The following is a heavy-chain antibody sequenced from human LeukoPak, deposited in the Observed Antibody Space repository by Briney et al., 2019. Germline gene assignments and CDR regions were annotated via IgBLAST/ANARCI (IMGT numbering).Heavy chain of an antibody. V-gene: IGHV4-4*07. J-gene: IGHJ6*02. CDR3: ARTSSSSWSYGMDV. CDR1: DGSISSYY. D-gene: IGHD6-13*01. CDR2: IYPSGST. Sequence: PSETLSLTCTVSDGSISSYYWSWNRQPAGKGLEWIGRIYPSGSTNYNPSLRGRVTMSVDTSKNQFSLKLTSVTAADTAVYYCARTSSSSWSYGMDVWGQGTTVTVSS.